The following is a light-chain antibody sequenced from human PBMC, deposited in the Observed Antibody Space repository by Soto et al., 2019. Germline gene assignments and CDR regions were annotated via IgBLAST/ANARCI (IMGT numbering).Light chain of an antibody. V-gene: IGKV3-20*01. CDR3: HPYAMSLHT. Sequence: ELVLTQSPGTLSLSPGERVTLSCTASQMVTSSYSASYQQNPGQAPRLLIYGATNLATSIPDRVSGRGTGTDFTLAISILEAEDFAVYYCHPYAMSLHTFGGGAHVAI. CDR1: QMVTSSY. J-gene: IGKJ4*01. CDR2: GAT.